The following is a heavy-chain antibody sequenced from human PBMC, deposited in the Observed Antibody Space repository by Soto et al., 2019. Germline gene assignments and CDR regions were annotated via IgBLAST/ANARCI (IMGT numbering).Heavy chain of an antibody. D-gene: IGHD2-21*02. V-gene: IGHV3-48*02. CDR1: GFTFSSYS. CDR3: ARALTSIVVVTADAFDI. Sequence: GGSLRLSCAASGFTFSSYSMNWVRQAPGKGLEWVSYISSSSSTIYYADSVKGRFTISRDNAKNSLYLQMNSLRDEDTAVYYCARALTSIVVVTADAFDIWGQGTMVTVSS. CDR2: ISSSSSTI. J-gene: IGHJ3*02.